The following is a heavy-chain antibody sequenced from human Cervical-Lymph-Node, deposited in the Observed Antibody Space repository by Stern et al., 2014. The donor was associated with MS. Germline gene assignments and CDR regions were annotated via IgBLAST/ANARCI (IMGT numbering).Heavy chain of an antibody. V-gene: IGHV3-30*04. D-gene: IGHD2-2*01. CDR2: ISYDVNNK. CDR3: AREGVPAY. CDR1: GFTFSSFS. J-gene: IGHJ4*02. Sequence: QVQLVQSGGGVVQPGRSLRLSCAASGFTFSSFSMHWVRQAPGKGLEWVAVISYDVNNKYFADSVQGRFTISRDNSKNTVYLQMNSLRPEDTAVYYCAREGVPAYWGQGTLVTVSS.